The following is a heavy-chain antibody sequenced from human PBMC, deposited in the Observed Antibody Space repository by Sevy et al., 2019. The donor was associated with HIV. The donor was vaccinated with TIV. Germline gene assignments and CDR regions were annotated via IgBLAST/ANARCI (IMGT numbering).Heavy chain of an antibody. V-gene: IGHV3-7*01. Sequence: GGSLRLSCAASGFTFSSYWMSWVRQAPGKGLEWVANIKQDGSEKYYVDSVKGRFTISRDNAKNSLYLQMNSLRAEDTAVYYCARWVLMVYARYVDYWGQGTLVTVSS. CDR1: GFTFSSYW. J-gene: IGHJ4*02. D-gene: IGHD2-8*01. CDR2: IKQDGSEK. CDR3: ARWVLMVYARYVDY.